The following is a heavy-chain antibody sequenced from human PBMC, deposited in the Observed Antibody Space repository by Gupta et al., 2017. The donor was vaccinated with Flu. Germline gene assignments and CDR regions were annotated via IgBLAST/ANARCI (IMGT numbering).Heavy chain of an antibody. Sequence: QVHVVQSGAEVKRPGSSVRVSCEISGDTFTTYPINWVRQARGRGLEWVGGIMPIFDTTNDAQKFRGRVTVTADKSTNVAYLELNSLTFEDTAVYYGAQGSDEYSISSGQFAVWGQGTLVTVSS. CDR2: IMPIFDTT. CDR3: AQGSDEYSISSGQFAV. D-gene: IGHD4-4*01. V-gene: IGHV1-69*06. J-gene: IGHJ4*02. CDR1: GDTFTTYP.